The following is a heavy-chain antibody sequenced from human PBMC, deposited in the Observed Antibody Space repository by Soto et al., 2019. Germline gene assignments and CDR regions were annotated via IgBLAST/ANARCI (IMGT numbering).Heavy chain of an antibody. J-gene: IGHJ6*02. CDR3: VVEDLGMEV. CDR2: IYSNGNT. CDR1: GFTVSTNY. D-gene: IGHD2-15*01. Sequence: EVQLVESGGGLIQPGGSLRLSCAASGFTVSTNYRTWVRQTPGKGLEWVSIIYSNGNTYYADSVKGRFTIFRDNSKNTLYLQMNSLRVDDTAVYYCVVEDLGMEVWGQGTTVTVSS. V-gene: IGHV3-53*01.